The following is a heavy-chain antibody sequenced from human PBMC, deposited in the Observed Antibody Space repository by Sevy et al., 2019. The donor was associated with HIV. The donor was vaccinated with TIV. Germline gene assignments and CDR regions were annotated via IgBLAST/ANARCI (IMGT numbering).Heavy chain of an antibody. CDR3: ARPRLDYGGNSGAFDI. D-gene: IGHD4-17*01. Sequence: SETLSLTCTVSGGSISSSSYYWGWIRQPPGKGLEWIGSIYYSGSTYYNPSLKSRVTISVDTSKNQFSLKLSSVTAADTAVYYCARPRLDYGGNSGAFDIWGQGTMVTVSS. V-gene: IGHV4-39*01. CDR1: GGSISSSSYY. CDR2: IYYSGST. J-gene: IGHJ3*02.